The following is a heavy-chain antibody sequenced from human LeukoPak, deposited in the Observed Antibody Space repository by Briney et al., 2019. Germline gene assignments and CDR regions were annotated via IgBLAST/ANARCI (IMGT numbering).Heavy chain of an antibody. CDR1: GFTFSSYA. J-gene: IGHJ3*02. CDR2: ISYDGSNK. D-gene: IGHD6-19*01. Sequence: GGSLRLSCAASGFTFSSYAMHWVRQAPGKGLEWVAVISYDGSNKYYADSVKGRFTISRDNYKNSLYLQMNSLRAEDTAVYYCARGTSGYSSGWYTMAFDIWGQGTMVTVSS. V-gene: IGHV3-30-3*01. CDR3: ARGTSGYSSGWYTMAFDI.